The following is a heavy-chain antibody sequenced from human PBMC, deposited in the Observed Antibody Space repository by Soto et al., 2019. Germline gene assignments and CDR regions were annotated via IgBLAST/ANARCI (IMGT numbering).Heavy chain of an antibody. J-gene: IGHJ6*02. CDR2: IYTSGSN. V-gene: IGHV4-4*07. CDR3: VRESGGGGYCSGGSCYGMDV. D-gene: IGHD2-15*01. CDR1: GGSISGYQ. Sequence: QVQLQESGPGLVKPSETLTLTCIVSGGSISGYQWSWIRQSAGKRLEWIGRIYTSGSNFYNPSLKSRVIMSADTSKNQVSLKMSFVTAADTAVYYCVRESGGGGYCSGGSCYGMDVWGQGTTVTVSS.